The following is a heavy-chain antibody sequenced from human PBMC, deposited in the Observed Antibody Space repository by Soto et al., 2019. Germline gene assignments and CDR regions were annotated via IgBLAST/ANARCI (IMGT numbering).Heavy chain of an antibody. J-gene: IGHJ6*01. CDR3: ARDLYYDFWSGYYTIGYYGMDV. D-gene: IGHD3-3*01. Sequence: ASVKASCKASGYTLTGYYMPWVRQAPGQGLEWMGWINPNIGGTNYAQKFQGRATMTRDTSISTAYMELSRLRSDDTAVYYCARDLYYDFWSGYYTIGYYGMDVGGQRNTVTVS. CDR2: INPNIGGT. V-gene: IGHV1-2*02. CDR1: GYTLTGYY.